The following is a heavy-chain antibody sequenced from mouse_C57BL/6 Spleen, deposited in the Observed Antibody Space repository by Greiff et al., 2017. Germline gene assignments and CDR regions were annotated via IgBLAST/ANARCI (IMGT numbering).Heavy chain of an antibody. D-gene: IGHD2-4*01. J-gene: IGHJ3*01. V-gene: IGHV5-6*01. CDR2: ISSGGSYT. CDR1: GFTFSSYG. CDR3: ARQEITSWFAY. Sequence: VQLKESGGDLVKPGGSLKLSCAASGFTFSSYGMSWVRQTPDKRLEWVATISSGGSYTYYPDSVKGRFTISRDNAKNTLYLQMSSLKSEDTAMYYCARQEITSWFAYWGQGTLVTVSA.